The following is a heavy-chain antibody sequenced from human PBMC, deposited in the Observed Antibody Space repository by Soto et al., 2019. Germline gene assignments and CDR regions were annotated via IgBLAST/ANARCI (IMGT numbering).Heavy chain of an antibody. CDR1: GFTFSSYA. D-gene: IGHD2-15*01. J-gene: IGHJ5*02. V-gene: IGHV3-23*01. Sequence: PGGSLRLSCAASGFTFSSYAMSWVRQAPGKGLEWVSAISGSGGSTYYADSVKGRFTISRDNSKNTLYLQMNSLRAEDTAVYYCVGTVVTSRGFDPWGQGTLVTVSS. CDR3: VGTVVTSRGFDP. CDR2: ISGSGGST.